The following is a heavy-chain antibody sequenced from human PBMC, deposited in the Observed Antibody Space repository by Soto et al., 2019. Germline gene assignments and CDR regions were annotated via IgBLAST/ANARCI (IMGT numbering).Heavy chain of an antibody. CDR3: AGSEHDYGDPGDYYYYYMDV. D-gene: IGHD4-17*01. V-gene: IGHV4-34*01. Sequence: QVQLQQWGAGLLKPSETLSLTCAVYGGSFSGYYWSWIRQPPGKGLEWIGEINHSGSTNYNPSLKSRVTIAVDTSEEQFALKLSSVTAADTAVYYCAGSEHDYGDPGDYYYYYMDVWGKGTTVTVSS. CDR1: GGSFSGYY. CDR2: INHSGST. J-gene: IGHJ6*03.